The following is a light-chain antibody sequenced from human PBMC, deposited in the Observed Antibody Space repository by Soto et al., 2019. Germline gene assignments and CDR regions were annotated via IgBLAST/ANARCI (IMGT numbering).Light chain of an antibody. V-gene: IGKV3-15*01. Sequence: EIVLTQSPGTLSLSPGERATLYCAASQSVSSSYLAWYQQKPGQAPRLLIYGASTRATGIPARFSGSGSGTEFTLTISRVQSEDFAVYYCQQYNNSPLTFGQGTQVDI. J-gene: IGKJ1*01. CDR3: QQYNNSPLT. CDR2: GAS. CDR1: QSVSSSY.